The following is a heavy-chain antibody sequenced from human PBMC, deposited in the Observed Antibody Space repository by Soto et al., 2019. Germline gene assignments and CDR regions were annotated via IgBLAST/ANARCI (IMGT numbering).Heavy chain of an antibody. J-gene: IGHJ4*02. V-gene: IGHV4-30-4*01. Sequence: KPXGTLSLTCTVSGGSISSGDYYWSWIRQPPGKGLEWIGYIYYSGSTYYNPSLKSRVTISVDTSKNQFSLKLSSVTAADTAVYYCASQTIYPYYFDYWGQGTLVTVSS. CDR1: GGSISSGDYY. CDR3: ASQTIYPYYFDY. D-gene: IGHD3-3*01. CDR2: IYYSGST.